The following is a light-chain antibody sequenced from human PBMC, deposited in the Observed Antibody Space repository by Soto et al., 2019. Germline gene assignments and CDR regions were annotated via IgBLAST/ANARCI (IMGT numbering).Light chain of an antibody. CDR1: QSIRSW. Sequence: DIQMTRSPSTLSASVGDRVTITCRASQSIRSWLAWYQQKPGKAPKLLIYDASSLESGVPSRFSGSGSGTEFTLTISSLQPDDFATYYCQQYNSYSEYTFGQGTKVDIK. CDR2: DAS. V-gene: IGKV1-5*01. J-gene: IGKJ2*01. CDR3: QQYNSYSEYT.